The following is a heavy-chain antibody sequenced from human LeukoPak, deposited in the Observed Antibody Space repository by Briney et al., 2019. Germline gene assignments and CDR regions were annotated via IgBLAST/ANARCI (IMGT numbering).Heavy chain of an antibody. CDR3: AKSDISAAGTFDS. CDR2: IFGSGGST. D-gene: IGHD6-13*01. Sequence: GGSLRLSCAASGFTFSDYYMSWIRQAPGKGLEWVSVIFGSGGSTYYADSVKGRFTISRDNSKNTLYLQMNSLRAEDTAVYYCAKSDISAAGTFDSWGQGTLVTVSS. J-gene: IGHJ4*02. V-gene: IGHV3-23*01. CDR1: GFTFSDYY.